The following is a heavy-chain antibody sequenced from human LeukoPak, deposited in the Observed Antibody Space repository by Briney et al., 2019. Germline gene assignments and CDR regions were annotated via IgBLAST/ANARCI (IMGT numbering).Heavy chain of an antibody. V-gene: IGHV4-59*01. CDR3: ARAHSGIPHVYFDY. CDR2: IYYSGST. CDR1: GGSISSYY. Sequence: SETLSLTCTVSGGSISSYYWSWIRQPPGKGLEWIGYIYYSGSTNYNPSLKSRVTISIDTSKNQFSLKLSSVTAADTAVYYCARAHSGIPHVYFDYWGQGTLVTVSS. D-gene: IGHD1-20*01. J-gene: IGHJ4*02.